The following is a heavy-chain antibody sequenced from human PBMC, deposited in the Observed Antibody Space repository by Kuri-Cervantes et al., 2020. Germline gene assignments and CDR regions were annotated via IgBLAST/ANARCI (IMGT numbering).Heavy chain of an antibody. CDR1: GFTFSTYS. D-gene: IGHD3-10*01. J-gene: IGHJ4*02. CDR2: ISLSSGTM. CDR3: ARANRSRGVIFDL. V-gene: IGHV3-48*04. Sequence: GESLKISCVASGFTFSTYSMNWVRQAPGKGLEWVSYISLSSGTMYYADSVEGRFTISRGNAKNSLYLQMNSLRAEDTAVYYCARANRSRGVIFDLWGQGTLVTVSS.